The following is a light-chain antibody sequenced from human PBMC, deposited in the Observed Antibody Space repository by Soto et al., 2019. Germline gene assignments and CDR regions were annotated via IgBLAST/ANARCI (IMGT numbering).Light chain of an antibody. CDR3: QQYSNLPPNT. CDR1: QRINDNY. Sequence: ETVLTQSPATLSLSPGDRATLSCGASQRINDNYLAWYQQKPGLAPRLLIYDASTRAPGIPDRFSGSGFGADFTLTISRLEPEDFAVYYCQQYSNLPPNTFGQGTKLEIK. CDR2: DAS. J-gene: IGKJ2*01. V-gene: IGKV3D-20*01.